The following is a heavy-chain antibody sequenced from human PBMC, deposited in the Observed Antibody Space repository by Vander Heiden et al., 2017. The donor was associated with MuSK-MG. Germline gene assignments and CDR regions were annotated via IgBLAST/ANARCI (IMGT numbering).Heavy chain of an antibody. J-gene: IGHJ4*02. CDR3: TRGFSAFDY. Sequence: EVQLLGSGGGLVQPGGSRRLPCATSGFTFRRYAMTWVRQAPGKGLEWVSAISESGDSTYYADSVKGRFTISRDNSKNTLYLQLNSLRAEDTAVYYCTRGFSAFDYWGQGTLVTVSS. CDR2: ISESGDST. CDR1: GFTFRRYA. D-gene: IGHD1-26*01. V-gene: IGHV3-23*01.